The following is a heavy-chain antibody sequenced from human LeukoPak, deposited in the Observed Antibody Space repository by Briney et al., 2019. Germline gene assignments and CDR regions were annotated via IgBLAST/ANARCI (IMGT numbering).Heavy chain of an antibody. CDR1: GGSISSSSYY. CDR3: ARCPVVSPFDY. D-gene: IGHD1-14*01. CDR2: IYYSGST. Sequence: KPSETLSLTCTVSGGSISSSSYYWGWIRQPPGEGLEWIGSIYYSGSTYYNPSLKSRVTISVDTSKNQFSLKLSSVTAADTAVYYCARCPVVSPFDYWGQGTLVTVSS. J-gene: IGHJ4*02. V-gene: IGHV4-39*01.